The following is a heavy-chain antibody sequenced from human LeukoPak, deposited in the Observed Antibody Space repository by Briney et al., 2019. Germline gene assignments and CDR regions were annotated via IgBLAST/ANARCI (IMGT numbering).Heavy chain of an antibody. D-gene: IGHD3-10*01. Sequence: SETLPLTCAVYGGSFSGYYWSWIRQPPGKGVEWIGEINHSGSTNYNPSLKSRVTMSVDTSKNQFSLKLSSVTAADTAVYYCARDVLWFGELFYAFDIWGQGTMVTVSS. CDR2: INHSGST. CDR1: GGSFSGYY. V-gene: IGHV4-34*01. CDR3: ARDVLWFGELFYAFDI. J-gene: IGHJ3*02.